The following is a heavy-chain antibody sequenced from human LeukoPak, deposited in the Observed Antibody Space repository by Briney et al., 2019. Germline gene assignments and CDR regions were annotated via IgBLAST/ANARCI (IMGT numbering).Heavy chain of an antibody. CDR2: ISSSSSYI. CDR3: ARYDFWSGYGMDV. V-gene: IGHV3-21*01. J-gene: IGHJ6*02. Sequence: PGGSLRLSCAASGFTFSSYSMNWVRQAPGKGLEWVSSISSSSSYIYYADSVKGRFTISRDNAKNSLYLQMNSLRAEDTAVYYCARYDFWSGYGMDVWGQGTTATVSS. D-gene: IGHD3-3*01. CDR1: GFTFSSYS.